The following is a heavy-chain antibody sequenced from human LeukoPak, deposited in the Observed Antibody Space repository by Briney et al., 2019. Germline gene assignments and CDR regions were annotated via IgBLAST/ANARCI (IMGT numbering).Heavy chain of an antibody. CDR1: GFTLSSYW. D-gene: IGHD6-19*01. Sequence: PGGSLRLFCAASGFTLSSYWMSWVRQAPGEGLEWVANIKQDGSEKYYVDSVKGRFTISRDNAKNSLYLQMNSLRAEDTAVYYCARETSSGWFANQISMYYYYYMDVWGKGTTVTVSS. J-gene: IGHJ6*03. CDR2: IKQDGSEK. CDR3: ARETSSGWFANQISMYYYYYMDV. V-gene: IGHV3-7*01.